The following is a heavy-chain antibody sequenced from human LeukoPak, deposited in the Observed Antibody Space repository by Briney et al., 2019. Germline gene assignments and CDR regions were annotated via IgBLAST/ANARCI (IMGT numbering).Heavy chain of an antibody. J-gene: IGHJ4*02. Sequence: PGGSLTLSCAASGLTFSSYAMSWVRQAPGKGLEGVSGISGSGGSTYYADSVKGRFTISRDNSKNTLYLQMNSLRAEDTALYYCARGRYCSGGSCSGSYFDYWGQGTLVTVSS. V-gene: IGHV3-23*01. CDR1: GLTFSSYA. CDR2: ISGSGGST. D-gene: IGHD2-15*01. CDR3: ARGRYCSGGSCSGSYFDY.